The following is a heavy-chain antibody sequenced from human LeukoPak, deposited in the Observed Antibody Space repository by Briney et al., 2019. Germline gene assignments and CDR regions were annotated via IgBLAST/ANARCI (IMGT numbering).Heavy chain of an antibody. V-gene: IGHV1-46*01. CDR2: INPSGGST. CDR3: AREDVVLVDAVRYYYYGMDV. D-gene: IGHD2-8*01. J-gene: IGHJ6*02. CDR1: GYNLISYY. Sequence: ASVKVSCKASGYNLISYYMHWVRQAPGQGLEWMGIINPSGGSTSYAQRFQDRVTMTRDTSTSTVYMELSSLKSEDTAVYYCAREDVVLVDAVRYYYYGMDVWGQGTTVTVSS.